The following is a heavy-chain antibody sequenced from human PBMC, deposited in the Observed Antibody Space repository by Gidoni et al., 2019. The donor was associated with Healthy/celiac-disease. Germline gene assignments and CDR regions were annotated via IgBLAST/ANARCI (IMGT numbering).Heavy chain of an antibody. V-gene: IGHV3-30*18. Sequence: QVQLVESGGGVVQPGRSLRLSCAAAGFTFSSYGMHWVRQAPGKGLEWVSVISYDGSNKYYADSVKGRFTISRDNSKNTLYLQMNSLRAEDTAVYYCANLAAAGTVSGGRPFDYWGQGTLVTVSS. CDR3: ANLAAAGTVSGGRPFDY. CDR1: GFTFSSYG. D-gene: IGHD6-13*01. CDR2: ISYDGSNK. J-gene: IGHJ4*02.